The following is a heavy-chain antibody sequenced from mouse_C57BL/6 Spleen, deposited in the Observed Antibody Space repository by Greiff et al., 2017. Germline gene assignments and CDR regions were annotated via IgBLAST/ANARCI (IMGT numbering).Heavy chain of an antibody. J-gene: IGHJ4*01. V-gene: IGHV5-17*01. CDR3: ANYYGSSYGGLAMDY. Sequence: EVKLMESGGGLVKPGGSLKLSCAASGFTFSDYGMHWVRQAPEKGLEWVAYISSGSSTIYYADTVKGRFTISRDNAKNTLFLQMTSLRSEDTAMYYCANYYGSSYGGLAMDYWGQGTSVTVSS. CDR1: GFTFSDYG. CDR2: ISSGSSTI. D-gene: IGHD1-1*01.